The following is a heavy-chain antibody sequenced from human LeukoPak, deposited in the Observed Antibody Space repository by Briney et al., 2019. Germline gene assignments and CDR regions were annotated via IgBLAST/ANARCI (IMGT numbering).Heavy chain of an antibody. CDR3: ARLVDYYDSRGYFDY. V-gene: IGHV4-39*01. D-gene: IGHD3-22*01. J-gene: IGHJ4*02. CDR1: GGSISSSGYY. CDR2: IYFSGTT. Sequence: SETLSLTCTVSGGSISSSGYYWGWVRQPPGKGLEWIGIIYFSGTTYYNPSLKSRVTISVDTSKNQFSLKLNSVTAADTAVYYCARLVDYYDSRGYFDYWGQGALVTVSP.